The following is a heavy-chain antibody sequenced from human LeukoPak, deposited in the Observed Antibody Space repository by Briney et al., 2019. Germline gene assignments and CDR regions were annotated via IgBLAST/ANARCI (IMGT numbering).Heavy chain of an antibody. CDR1: GGSISSYY. CDR3: ASRSIAAAGFDY. J-gene: IGHJ4*02. Sequence: IPSETLSLTCTVSGGSISSYYWSWIRQPPGKGLEWIGYIYYSGSTNYNPSPKSRVTISVDTSKNQFSLKLSSVTAADTAVYYCASRSIAAAGFDYWGQGTLVTVSS. V-gene: IGHV4-59*08. CDR2: IYYSGST. D-gene: IGHD6-13*01.